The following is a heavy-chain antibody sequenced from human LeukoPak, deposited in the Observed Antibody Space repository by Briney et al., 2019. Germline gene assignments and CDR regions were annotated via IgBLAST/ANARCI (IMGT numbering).Heavy chain of an antibody. CDR3: AKDYYVSASGNFDAFDM. V-gene: IGHV3-23*01. CDR1: GFTFSGYA. J-gene: IGHJ3*02. D-gene: IGHD3-10*02. Sequence: HAGGSLRLSCAASGFTFSGYAMSWVRQAPGKGLEWVSSASGSGGSTYYADSVKGRFTISRDNSKNTLYLQMNSLRAEDTAVYYCAKDYYVSASGNFDAFDMWGQGTMVTVSS. CDR2: ASGSGGST.